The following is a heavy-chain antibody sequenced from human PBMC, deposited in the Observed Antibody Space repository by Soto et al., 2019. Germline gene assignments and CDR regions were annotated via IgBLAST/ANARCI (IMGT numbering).Heavy chain of an antibody. Sequence: LRLSCAASGFTFSSYSMSWVRQAPGKGLEWVSYISSSSSTIYYADSVKGRFTISRDNAKNSLYLQMNSLRDEDTAVYYCARGIAAAGTAPTYWGQGTLVTVSA. V-gene: IGHV3-48*02. CDR2: ISSSSSTI. CDR1: GFTFSSYS. D-gene: IGHD6-13*01. J-gene: IGHJ4*02. CDR3: ARGIAAAGTAPTY.